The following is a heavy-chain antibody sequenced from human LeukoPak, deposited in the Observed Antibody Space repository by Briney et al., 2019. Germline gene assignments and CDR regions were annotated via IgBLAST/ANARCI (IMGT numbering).Heavy chain of an antibody. Sequence: SETLSLTCTVSGGSISSSSYYWGWIRQPPGKGLEWIGSIYYSGSTYYSPSLKSRVTISVDTSKNQFSLKLSSVTAADTAVYYCASSSTLTIFGVVINFWFDPWGQGTLVTVSS. CDR1: GGSISSSSYY. CDR3: ASSSTLTIFGVVINFWFDP. D-gene: IGHD3-3*01. J-gene: IGHJ5*02. CDR2: IYYSGST. V-gene: IGHV4-39*01.